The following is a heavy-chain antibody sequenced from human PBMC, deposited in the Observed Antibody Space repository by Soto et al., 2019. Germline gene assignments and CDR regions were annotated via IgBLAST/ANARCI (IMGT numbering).Heavy chain of an antibody. CDR2: IIPIFGTA. CDR1: GGTFSSYV. J-gene: IGHJ6*02. CDR3: ARDILVPKGIAVAREEEYYYGMDV. Sequence: GASVKVSCKASGGTFSSYVISWVRQAPGQGLEWMGGIIPIFGTANYAQKFQGRVTITADESTSTAYMELSSLRSEDTAVYYCARDILVPKGIAVAREEEYYYGMDVWGQGTTVTVSS. D-gene: IGHD6-19*01. V-gene: IGHV1-69*13.